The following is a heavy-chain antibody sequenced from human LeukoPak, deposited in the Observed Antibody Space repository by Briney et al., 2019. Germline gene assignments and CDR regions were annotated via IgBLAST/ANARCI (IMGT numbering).Heavy chain of an antibody. D-gene: IGHD5-18*01. CDR2: IYHSGST. Sequence: SETLSLTCAVSGGSISSGGYSWSWIRQPPGKGLEWIGYIYHSGSTYYNPSLKSRITISVDRSKNQFSLKLSSVTAADTAVYYCARGRRGYSYGYVWFDPWGQGTLVTVSS. CDR3: ARGRRGYSYGYVWFDP. V-gene: IGHV4-30-2*01. J-gene: IGHJ5*02. CDR1: GGSISSGGYS.